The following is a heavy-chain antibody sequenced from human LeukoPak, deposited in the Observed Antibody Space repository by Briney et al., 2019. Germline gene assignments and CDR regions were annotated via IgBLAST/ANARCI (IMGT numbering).Heavy chain of an antibody. Sequence: SETLSLTCTVSGGSISSSSYYWGWIRQPPGKGLEWIGSIYYSGSTYYNPSLKSRVTISVDTSKNQFSLKLSSVTAADTAVYYCASPAGGNFWSGYYFYWGQGTLVTVSS. CDR1: GGSISSSSYY. J-gene: IGHJ4*02. V-gene: IGHV4-39*01. CDR2: IYYSGST. D-gene: IGHD3-3*01. CDR3: ASPAGGNFWSGYYFY.